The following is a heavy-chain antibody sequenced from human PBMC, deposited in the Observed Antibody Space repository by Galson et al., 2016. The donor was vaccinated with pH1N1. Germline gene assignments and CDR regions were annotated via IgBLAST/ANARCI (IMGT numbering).Heavy chain of an antibody. CDR3: ARDNLSRQSFADFES. D-gene: IGHD3-3*01. Sequence: SVKVSCKASGDSLSHYAVSWVRQAPGQGLEWMGLIIPMFGTSNYARNFQGRVSMTADKSTSTVYMEVRSLTSDDTAVSYCARDNLSRQSFADFESWGQGTLVTVSS. CDR2: IIPMFGTS. V-gene: IGHV1-69*06. J-gene: IGHJ4*02. CDR1: GDSLSHYA.